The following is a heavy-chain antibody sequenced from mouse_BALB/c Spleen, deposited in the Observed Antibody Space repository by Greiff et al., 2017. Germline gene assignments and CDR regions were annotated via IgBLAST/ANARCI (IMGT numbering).Heavy chain of an antibody. CDR3: ARQGDYGSSPWFAY. D-gene: IGHD1-1*01. CDR2: ISSGGGST. J-gene: IGHJ3*01. CDR1: GFAFSSYD. Sequence: EVHLVESGGGLVKPGGSLKLSCAASGFAFSSYDMSWVRQTPEKRLEWVAYISSGGGSTYYPDTVKGRFTISRDNAKNTLYLQMSSLKSEDTAMYYCARQGDYGSSPWFAYWGQGTLVTVSA. V-gene: IGHV5-12-1*01.